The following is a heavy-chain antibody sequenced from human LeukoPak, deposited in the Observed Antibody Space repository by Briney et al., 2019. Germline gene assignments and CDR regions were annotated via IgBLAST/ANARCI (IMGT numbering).Heavy chain of an antibody. CDR2: ISYDGSYK. CDR1: GFTFSRCG. J-gene: IGHJ4*02. Sequence: PGRSLRLSCAASGFTFSRCGMHWVRQAPGKGLEWVAVISYDGSYKYYAESVKGRFTISRDNSKNTLYLQMTSLRAEDTALYYCAKGNNAYGTFDYWGQGTLVTVSS. V-gene: IGHV3-30*18. CDR3: AKGNNAYGTFDY. D-gene: IGHD5-12*01.